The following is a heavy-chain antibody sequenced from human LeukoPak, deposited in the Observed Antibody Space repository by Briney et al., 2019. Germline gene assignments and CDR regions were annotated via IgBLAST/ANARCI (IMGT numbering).Heavy chain of an antibody. J-gene: IGHJ4*02. Sequence: GGSLRLSCAASGFTFSSYGMHWVRQPPGKGLEWVAFIRYDGSNKYYADSVKGRFTISRDSSKNTLFLQMNRLRPEDAAVYYCAKAPVTTCRGAFCYPFDYWGLGTLVTVSS. D-gene: IGHD2-15*01. CDR2: IRYDGSNK. CDR3: AKAPVTTCRGAFCYPFDY. V-gene: IGHV3-30*02. CDR1: GFTFSSYG.